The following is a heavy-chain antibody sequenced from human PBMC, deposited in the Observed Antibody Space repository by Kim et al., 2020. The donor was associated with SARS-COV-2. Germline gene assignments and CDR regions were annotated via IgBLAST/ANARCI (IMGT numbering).Heavy chain of an antibody. D-gene: IGHD1-7*01. J-gene: IGHJ4*02. V-gene: IGHV1-24*01. CDR3: ATDKKDFGWNYVDY. Sequence: AQKFQGRVTMTEDTATDAAYMELSSLRTEDTAVYYCATDKKDFGWNYVDYWGQGTLVTVSS.